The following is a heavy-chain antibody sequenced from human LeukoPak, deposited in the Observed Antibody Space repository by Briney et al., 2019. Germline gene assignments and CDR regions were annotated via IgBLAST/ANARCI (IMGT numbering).Heavy chain of an antibody. V-gene: IGHV4-59*01. J-gene: IGHJ4*02. CDR3: ARARNYYDSSGYYYYYLDY. CDR1: GSSISGYY. CDR2: IYYTGST. Sequence: SETLSLSCTVSGSSISGYYWTWIRQPPAKGLEWIGYIYYTGSTNYNPSLKSRVTISVDTSNYQFSLKLSSVSAADTAVYYCARARNYYDSSGYYYYYLDYWGQGTLVTVSS. D-gene: IGHD3-22*01.